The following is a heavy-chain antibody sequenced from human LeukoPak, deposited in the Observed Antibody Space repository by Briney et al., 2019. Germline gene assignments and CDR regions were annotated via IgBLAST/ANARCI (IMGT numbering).Heavy chain of an antibody. CDR1: GGSFIGYY. Sequence: SETLSLTCAVYGGSFIGYYWSWIRQPPGKGLEWIGEINHSGSTNYNPSLKSRVTISVDTSKNQFSLKLSSVTAADTAVYYCARGSIRYFALSYFDYWGQGTLVTVSS. CDR2: INHSGST. J-gene: IGHJ4*02. V-gene: IGHV4-34*01. CDR3: ARGSIRYFALSYFDY. D-gene: IGHD3-9*01.